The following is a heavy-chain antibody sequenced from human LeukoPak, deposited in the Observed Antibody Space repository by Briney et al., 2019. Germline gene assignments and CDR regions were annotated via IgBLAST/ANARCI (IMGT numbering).Heavy chain of an antibody. CDR2: IYYSGST. J-gene: IGHJ5*02. CDR3: ARGARDGVVGWFDR. D-gene: IGHD2-15*01. Sequence: PSETLSLTCTVSGDSISTYSWTWLRQPPGKGLEWIGYIYYSGSTNYNPSLMSRVTISVDTSKRQISLKLSSVAAADTAVYYCARGARDGVVGWFDRWGQGTLVTVSS. V-gene: IGHV4-59*01. CDR1: GDSISTYS.